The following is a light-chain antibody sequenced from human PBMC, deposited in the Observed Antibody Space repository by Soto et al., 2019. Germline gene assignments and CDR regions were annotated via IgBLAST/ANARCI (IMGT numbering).Light chain of an antibody. Sequence: QSALTQPASVSGSPGQSITISCTGTSSDFGSYNLVSWYQQHPGKAPKLMIYEGSKRPSGVSNRFSGSKSGNTASLTISGLQAEDEADYYCCSYAGSSTLYVFGTGTKVTAL. V-gene: IGLV2-23*01. CDR1: SSDFGSYNL. CDR2: EGS. J-gene: IGLJ1*01. CDR3: CSYAGSSTLYV.